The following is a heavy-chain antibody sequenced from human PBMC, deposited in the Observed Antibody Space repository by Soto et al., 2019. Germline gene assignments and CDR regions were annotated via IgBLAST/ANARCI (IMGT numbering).Heavy chain of an antibody. CDR1: GFSLSTSGVG. CDR2: IYWNDDK. Sequence: SGPTLVKPTQTLTLTCTFSGFSLSTSGVGVGWIRQPPGKALEWLALIYWNDDKRYSPSLKSRLTITKDTSKNQVVLTMTNMDPVDTATYYCAHRPGVRRRTAFDYWGQGTLVTVSS. V-gene: IGHV2-5*01. D-gene: IGHD3-10*01. J-gene: IGHJ4*02. CDR3: AHRPGVRRRTAFDY.